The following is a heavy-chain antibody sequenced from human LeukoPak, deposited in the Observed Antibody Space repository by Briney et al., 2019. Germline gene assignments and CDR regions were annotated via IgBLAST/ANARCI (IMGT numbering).Heavy chain of an antibody. J-gene: IGHJ6*02. CDR3: ARDSRGRYFDWFYYYGMDV. V-gene: IGHV3-48*03. Sequence: GGSLRLSCAASGFTFSSYEMNWVRQAPGKGLEWVSYISSSGSTIYYADSVKGRFTISRDNAKNSLYLQMNSLRAEDTAVYYCARDSRGRYFDWFYYYGMDVWGQGTTVTVSS. CDR2: ISSSGSTI. D-gene: IGHD3-9*01. CDR1: GFTFSSYE.